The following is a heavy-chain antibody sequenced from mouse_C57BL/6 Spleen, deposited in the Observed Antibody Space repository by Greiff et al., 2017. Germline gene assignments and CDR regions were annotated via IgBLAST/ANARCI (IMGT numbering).Heavy chain of an antibody. J-gene: IGHJ1*03. Sequence: EVKLMASEGGLVQPGSSMKLSCTASGFTFSDYYMAWVRQVPEKGLEWVANINYDGSSTYYLDSLKSRFIISRDNAKNILYLQMSSLKSEDTATYYCARDRDYGTERYFDVWGTGTTVTVSS. D-gene: IGHD1-1*01. CDR1: GFTFSDYY. V-gene: IGHV5-16*01. CDR3: ARDRDYGTERYFDV. CDR2: INYDGSST.